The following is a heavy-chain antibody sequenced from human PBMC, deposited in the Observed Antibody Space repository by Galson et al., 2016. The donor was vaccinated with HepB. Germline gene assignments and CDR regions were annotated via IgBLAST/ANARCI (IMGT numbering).Heavy chain of an antibody. CDR1: GFPFTTFW. Sequence: SLRLSCAASGFPFTTFWMIWVRQAPGEGLEWVANINQHGSEKYYLDSVKGRFTISRDNTKNLLFLQMNRLRAEDTAVYYCARPAFCDSTSCYDLDVWGQGTTVTVSS. D-gene: IGHD2-2*01. J-gene: IGHJ6*02. CDR2: INQHGSEK. V-gene: IGHV3-7*01. CDR3: ARPAFCDSTSCYDLDV.